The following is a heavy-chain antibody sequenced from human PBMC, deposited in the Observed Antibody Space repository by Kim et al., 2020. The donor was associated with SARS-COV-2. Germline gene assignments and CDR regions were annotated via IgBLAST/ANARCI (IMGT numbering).Heavy chain of an antibody. CDR2: ISSTGSII. CDR3: ASRGYYIDF. V-gene: IGHV3-48*01. CDR1: GFTFSSYA. J-gene: IGHJ4*02. Sequence: GGSLRLSCAASGFTFSSYAMTWVRQAPGKGLEWVSFISSTGSIIYYADSVEGRFTISRDNAKNSVSLQMNSLRAEDTAMYYCASRGYYIDFWGQGTLVTV. D-gene: IGHD6-13*01.